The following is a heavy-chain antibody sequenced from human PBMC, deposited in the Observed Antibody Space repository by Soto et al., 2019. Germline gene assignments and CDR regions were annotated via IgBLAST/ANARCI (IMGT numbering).Heavy chain of an antibody. J-gene: IGHJ6*02. D-gene: IGHD3-3*01. CDR2: INPSGGST. Sequence: VQLVQSGAEVKKPGASVKVSCKASGYTFTSYYMHWVRQAPGQGLEWMGIINPSGGSTSYAQKFQGRVTMTRDTSTSTVYMELSSLRSEDTAVYYCARDPSFWSGYYDVDYYYGMDVWGQGTTVTVSS. V-gene: IGHV1-46*01. CDR3: ARDPSFWSGYYDVDYYYGMDV. CDR1: GYTFTSYY.